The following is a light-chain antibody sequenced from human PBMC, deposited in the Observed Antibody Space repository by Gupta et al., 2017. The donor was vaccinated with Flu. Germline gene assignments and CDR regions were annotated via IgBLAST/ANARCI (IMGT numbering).Light chain of an antibody. CDR1: QSVSTN. CDR2: GAS. J-gene: IGKJ4*01. V-gene: IGKV3-15*01. Sequence: EVVMTQSPATLSVSPGERATLSCRASQSVSTNLAWYQRKPGQSPRLLIYGASTRATGIPARFSGSGSGTEFTLTISSLQSEDFAVYYCQQYSNWPPLTFGGGTKVEMK. CDR3: QQYSNWPPLT.